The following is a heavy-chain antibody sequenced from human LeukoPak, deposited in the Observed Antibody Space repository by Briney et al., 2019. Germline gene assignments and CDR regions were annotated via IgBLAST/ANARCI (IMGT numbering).Heavy chain of an antibody. CDR1: GFTFSSYG. D-gene: IGHD5-18*01. CDR3: AKDAVDTAMVPWYYYYGMDV. J-gene: IGHJ6*02. V-gene: IGHV3-30*18. Sequence: PGRSLRLSYAASGFTFSSYGMHWVRQAPGKGLEWVAVISYDGSNKYYADSVKGRFTISRDNSKNTLYLQMNSLRAEDTAVYYCAKDAVDTAMVPWYYYYGMDVWGQGTTVTVSS. CDR2: ISYDGSNK.